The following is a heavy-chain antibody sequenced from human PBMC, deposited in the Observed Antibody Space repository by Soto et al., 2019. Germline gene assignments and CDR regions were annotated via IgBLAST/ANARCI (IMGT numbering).Heavy chain of an antibody. Sequence: EVQLVESGGGLVQPGGSLRLSCAASGFTVSSNYMSWVRQAPGKGLEWVSVIYSGGSTYYADSVKGRFTISRDNSKNTLYLQMNSLRAEDTAVYYCAREGAAAGRTLYYYYGMDVWGQGTTVTVSS. D-gene: IGHD6-13*01. CDR3: AREGAAAGRTLYYYYGMDV. V-gene: IGHV3-66*01. CDR2: IYSGGST. J-gene: IGHJ6*02. CDR1: GFTVSSNY.